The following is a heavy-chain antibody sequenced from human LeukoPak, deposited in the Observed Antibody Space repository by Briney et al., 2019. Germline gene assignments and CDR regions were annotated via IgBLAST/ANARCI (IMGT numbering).Heavy chain of an antibody. Sequence: SETLSLTCAVYGGSFSGYYWSWIRQPPGKGLEWIGEINHSGNANSNPSLKSRVTMSVDTSKNQFSLKLSSVTAADTAVYYCARGKYYYDSSGYYYQDYWGQGTLVTVSS. CDR3: ARGKYYYDSSGYYYQDY. D-gene: IGHD3-22*01. V-gene: IGHV4-34*01. CDR2: INHSGNA. CDR1: GGSFSGYY. J-gene: IGHJ4*02.